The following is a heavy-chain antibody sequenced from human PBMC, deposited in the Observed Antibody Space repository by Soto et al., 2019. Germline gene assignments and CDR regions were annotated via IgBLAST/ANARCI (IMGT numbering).Heavy chain of an antibody. CDR1: GGTFSSYA. V-gene: IGHV1-69*13. CDR3: ARGSCSSSWYEYYYYGMDV. Sequence: SVKVSCKASGGTFSSYAISWVRQAPGQGLEWMGGIIPIFGTANYAQKFQGRVTITADESTSTAYMELSSLRSEDTAVYYCARGSCSSSWYEYYYYGMDVWGQGTTVTVSS. CDR2: IIPIFGTA. J-gene: IGHJ6*02. D-gene: IGHD6-13*01.